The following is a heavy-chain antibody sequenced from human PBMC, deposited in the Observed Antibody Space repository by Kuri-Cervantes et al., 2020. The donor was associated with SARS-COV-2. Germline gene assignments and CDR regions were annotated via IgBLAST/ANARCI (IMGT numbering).Heavy chain of an antibody. CDR1: GFTFSDYY. V-gene: IGHV3-11*04. CDR2: ISSSSSTI. CDR3: ARDEGSYYYYMDV. J-gene: IGHJ6*03. D-gene: IGHD3-10*01. Sequence: GESLKISCAASGFTFSDYYMSWIRQAPGKGPEWVSYISSSSSTIYYADSVKGRFTISRDNSKNTLYLQINSLRAEDTAVYYCARDEGSYYYYMDVWGKGTTVTVSS.